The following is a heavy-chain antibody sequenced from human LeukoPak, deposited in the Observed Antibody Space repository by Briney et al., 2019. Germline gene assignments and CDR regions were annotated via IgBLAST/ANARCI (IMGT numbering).Heavy chain of an antibody. CDR3: AFSGAKVSSYYYGMDV. J-gene: IGHJ6*02. V-gene: IGHV4-61*01. CDR1: GGSVSRGSYY. D-gene: IGHD1-26*01. Sequence: SETLSLTCTVSGGSVSRGSYYWSWIRQPPGKGLAWIGYIYYSGSTNYNPSLKSRVTISVGTSKNQFSLKLSSVTAADTAVYYCAFSGAKVSSYYYGMDVWGQGTTVTVSS. CDR2: IYYSGST.